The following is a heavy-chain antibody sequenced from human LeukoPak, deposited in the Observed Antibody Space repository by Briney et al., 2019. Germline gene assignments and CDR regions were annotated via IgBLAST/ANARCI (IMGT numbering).Heavy chain of an antibody. CDR2: IYSDDNT. CDR1: GFTVSTNY. V-gene: IGHV3-66*01. Sequence: PGGSLRLSCAASGFTVSTNYMTWVRQAPGKGLEWVSVIYSDDNTYYADSVKDRFTISRDNSKNTLYLQMNSLRAEDTAVYYCARWGRGVAADPFDPWGQGTLVTVSS. D-gene: IGHD6-13*01. J-gene: IGHJ5*02. CDR3: ARWGRGVAADPFDP.